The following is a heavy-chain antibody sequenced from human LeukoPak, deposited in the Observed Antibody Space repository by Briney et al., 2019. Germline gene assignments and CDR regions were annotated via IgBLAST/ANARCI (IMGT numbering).Heavy chain of an antibody. D-gene: IGHD3-22*01. CDR3: ARAKYCYDSSGYYQFDY. V-gene: IGHV4-59*01. J-gene: IGHJ4*02. Sequence: SETLSLTCTVSGGSISSYYWSWIRQPPGKGLEWIGYIYYSGSTNYNPSLKSRVTISVDTSKNQFSLKLSSVTAADTAVYYCARAKYCYDSSGYYQFDYWGQGTLVTVSS. CDR2: IYYSGST. CDR1: GGSISSYY.